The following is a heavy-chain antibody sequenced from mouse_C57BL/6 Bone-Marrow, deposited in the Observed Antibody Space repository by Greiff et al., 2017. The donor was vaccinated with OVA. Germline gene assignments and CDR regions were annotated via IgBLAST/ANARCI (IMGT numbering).Heavy chain of an antibody. V-gene: IGHV5-15*01. Sequence: VKVEESGGGLVQPGGSLKLSCAASGFTFSDYGMAWVRQAPRKGPEWVAFISNLAYSIYYADTVTGRFTISRENAKNTLYLEMSSLRSEDTAMYYCARHRGSSGYAMDYWGQGTSVTVSS. D-gene: IGHD3-2*02. CDR2: ISNLAYSI. CDR3: ARHRGSSGYAMDY. CDR1: GFTFSDYG. J-gene: IGHJ4*01.